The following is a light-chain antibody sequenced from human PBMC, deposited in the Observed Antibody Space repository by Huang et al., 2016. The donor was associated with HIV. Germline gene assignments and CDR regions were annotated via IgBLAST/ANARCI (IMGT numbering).Light chain of an antibody. CDR3: QQYNNWLA. CDR1: QTVNSN. CDR2: GAS. Sequence: EIVMTQSPATLSVSPGERANLSCRASQTVNSNLAWYQHKHGQAPRLLIYGASTRATGVPARFSGSGSGTKFTLTISSLQSEDFAVYYCQQYNNWLAFGQGTKVEIK. J-gene: IGKJ1*01. V-gene: IGKV3-15*01.